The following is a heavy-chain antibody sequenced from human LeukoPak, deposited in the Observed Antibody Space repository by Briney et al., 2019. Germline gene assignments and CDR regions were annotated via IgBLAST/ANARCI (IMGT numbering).Heavy chain of an antibody. CDR3: ARIGGSGSYSGHYFDH. D-gene: IGHD3-10*01. J-gene: IGHJ4*02. Sequence: GGSLRLSCAASGFTFSTYWMHWVRRAPGKGLVWVSRISSDGSVTSYADSVKGRFTISRDNAKNTMYLQMNSLRAEDTAVYYCARIGGSGSYSGHYFDHWGQGTLVTVSS. CDR2: ISSDGSVT. CDR1: GFTFSTYW. V-gene: IGHV3-74*01.